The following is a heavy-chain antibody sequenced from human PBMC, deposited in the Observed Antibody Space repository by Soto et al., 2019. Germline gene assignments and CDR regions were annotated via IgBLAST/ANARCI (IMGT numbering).Heavy chain of an antibody. CDR3: ARVKGDAFDI. V-gene: IGHV3-21*01. CDR2: ISSSGST. Sequence: GGSLRLSCAASGFTFSSYSMNWVRQAPGKGLEWVSSISSSGSTYYADSVKGRFTISRDNSKNTLYLQMNSLRAEDTAVYYCARVKGDAFDIWGQGTMVTVSS. CDR1: GFTFSSYS. J-gene: IGHJ3*02.